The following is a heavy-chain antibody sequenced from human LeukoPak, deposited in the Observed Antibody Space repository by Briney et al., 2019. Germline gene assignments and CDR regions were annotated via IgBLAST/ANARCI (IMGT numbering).Heavy chain of an antibody. V-gene: IGHV4-59*08. Sequence: SETLSLTCTVSGGSISSYYWSWIRQPPGKGLEWIGYIYYSGSTNYNPSLKSRVTISVDTSKNQFSLKLSSVTAADTAVYYCARSSIAAAGICDYWGQGTLVTVSS. CDR1: GGSISSYY. CDR2: IYYSGST. J-gene: IGHJ4*02. D-gene: IGHD6-13*01. CDR3: ARSSIAAAGICDY.